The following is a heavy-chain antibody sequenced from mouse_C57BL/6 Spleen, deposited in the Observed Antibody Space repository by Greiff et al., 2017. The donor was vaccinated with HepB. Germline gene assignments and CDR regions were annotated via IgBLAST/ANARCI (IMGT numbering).Heavy chain of an antibody. CDR3: ARTSDYYGSSYWYFDV. CDR1: DSEVFPIAY. D-gene: IGHD1-1*01. Sequence: VQLQQSGSELRSPGSSVKLSCKDFDSEVFPIAYMSWVRQKPGHGFEWIGGILPSIGRTIDGEKFEDKATLDADTLSNTAYLELNSLTSEDSAFYYCARTSDYYGSSYWYFDVWGTGTTVTVSS. CDR2: ILPSIGRT. J-gene: IGHJ1*03. V-gene: IGHV15-2*01.